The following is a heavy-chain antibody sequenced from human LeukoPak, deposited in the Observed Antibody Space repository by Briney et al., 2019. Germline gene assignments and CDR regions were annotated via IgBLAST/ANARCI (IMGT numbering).Heavy chain of an antibody. V-gene: IGHV3-30*19. CDR3: ARALYYDSSGYSMYYFDY. D-gene: IGHD3-22*01. CDR2: ISYDGSNK. CDR1: GFTFSSYG. J-gene: IGHJ4*02. Sequence: GGSLRLSCAASGFTFSSYGMHWVRQAPGKGLEWVAVISYDGSNKYYADSVKGRFTISRDNSKNTLYLQMNSLRAEDTAVYYCARALYYDSSGYSMYYFDYWGQGTLVTLSS.